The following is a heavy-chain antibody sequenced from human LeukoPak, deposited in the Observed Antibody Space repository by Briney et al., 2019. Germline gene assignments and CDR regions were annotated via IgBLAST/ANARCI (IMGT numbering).Heavy chain of an antibody. CDR1: GGSISSSSYY. V-gene: IGHV4-39*01. CDR3: ARGCITTSCMDY. J-gene: IGHJ4*02. CDR2: IYYTRST. D-gene: IGHD2-2*01. Sequence: PSETLSLTCPVSGGSISSSSYYWGWIRQPPGKGLEWIGSIYYTRSTYYNPSLKSRVTISVDTSKNQFSLKLTSVTAADTALYYCARGCITTSCMDYWGQGTLVTVSS.